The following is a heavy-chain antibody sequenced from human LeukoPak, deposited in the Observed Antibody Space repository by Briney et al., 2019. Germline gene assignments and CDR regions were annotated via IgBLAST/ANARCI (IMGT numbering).Heavy chain of an antibody. V-gene: IGHV4-59*01. CDR2: IYYSGST. D-gene: IGHD1-26*01. CDR3: ARVGANAGYYFDY. CDR1: GGSISSYY. J-gene: IGHJ4*02. Sequence: SSETLSLTCTVSGGSISSYYWSWIRQPPGKGLEWIGYIYYSGSTNYNPSLKSRVTISVDTSKNQFSLKLSSVTAADTAVYYCARVGANAGYYFDYWGQGTLVTVSS.